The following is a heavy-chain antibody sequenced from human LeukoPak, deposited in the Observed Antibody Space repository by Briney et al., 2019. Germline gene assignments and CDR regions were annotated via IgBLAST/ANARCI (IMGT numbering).Heavy chain of an antibody. D-gene: IGHD6-19*01. Sequence: ASVKVSCKASGGTFGSYAISWVRQAPGQGLEWMGRIIPILGIANYAQKFQGRVTITADKSTSTAYMELSSLRSEDTAVYYCARSGSSGRPDYWGQGTLVTVPS. V-gene: IGHV1-69*04. CDR3: ARSGSSGRPDY. CDR2: IIPILGIA. CDR1: GGTFGSYA. J-gene: IGHJ4*02.